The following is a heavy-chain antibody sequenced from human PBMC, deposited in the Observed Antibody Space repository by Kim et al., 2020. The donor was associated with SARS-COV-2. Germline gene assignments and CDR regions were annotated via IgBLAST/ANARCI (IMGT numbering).Heavy chain of an antibody. D-gene: IGHD3-9*01. CDR2: ISGSGGST. J-gene: IGHJ6*02. CDR3: AKTPHYDILTGYYAIYYYGMDV. Sequence: GGSLRLSCAASGFTFSSYAMSWVRQAPGKGLEWVSAISGSGGSTYYADSVKRRFTISRDNSKNTLYLQMNSLRAEDTAVYYCAKTPHYDILTGYYAIYYYGMDVCVQGTTVTVSS. CDR1: GFTFSSYA. V-gene: IGHV3-23*01.